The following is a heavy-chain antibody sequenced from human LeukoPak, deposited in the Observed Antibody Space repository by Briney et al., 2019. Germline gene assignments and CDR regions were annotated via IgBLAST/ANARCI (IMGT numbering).Heavy chain of an antibody. D-gene: IGHD1-26*01. Sequence: PSETLSLTCTVSGGSFSPDYWSWIRQPAGQGLEWIGRIYTSGSSNYNPSLKSRATMSVDTSKNQISLKLTAVTAADPAVYYCARDRFSGSFSGFDYWGQGALVTVSS. J-gene: IGHJ4*02. CDR1: GGSFSPDY. CDR3: ARDRFSGSFSGFDY. CDR2: IYTSGSS. V-gene: IGHV4-4*07.